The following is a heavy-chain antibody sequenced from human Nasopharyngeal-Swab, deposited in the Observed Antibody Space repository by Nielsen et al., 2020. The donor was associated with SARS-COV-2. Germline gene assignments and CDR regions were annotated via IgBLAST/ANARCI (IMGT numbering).Heavy chain of an antibody. Sequence: ESLKISCTVSGGSISSYYWSWIRQPPGKGLEWIGYIYYSGSTNYNPSLKSRVTISVDTSKNQFSLKLSSVTAADTAVYYCARTTRGDFWSGYYEPYYYYYMDVWGKGTTVTVSS. CDR1: GGSISSYY. CDR2: IYYSGST. CDR3: ARTTRGDFWSGYYEPYYYYYMDV. D-gene: IGHD3-3*01. V-gene: IGHV4-59*01. J-gene: IGHJ6*03.